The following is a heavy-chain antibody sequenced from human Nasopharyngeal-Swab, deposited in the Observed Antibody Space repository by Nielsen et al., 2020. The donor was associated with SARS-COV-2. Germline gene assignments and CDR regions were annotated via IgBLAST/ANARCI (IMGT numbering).Heavy chain of an antibody. D-gene: IGHD6-13*01. Sequence: WVRQAPGQGLEWMGIINPSGGSTSCAQKFQGRVTMTRDTSTSTVYMELSSLRSEDTAVYYCARDRVAAAGTGSDYYYYYYMDVWGKGTTVTVSS. CDR3: ARDRVAAAGTGSDYYYYYYMDV. J-gene: IGHJ6*03. CDR2: INPSGGST. V-gene: IGHV1-46*01.